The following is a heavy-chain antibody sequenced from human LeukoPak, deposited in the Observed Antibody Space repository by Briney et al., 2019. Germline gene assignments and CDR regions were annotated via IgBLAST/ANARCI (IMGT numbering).Heavy chain of an antibody. CDR3: AKPSYGAPLDAFDI. D-gene: IGHD4-17*01. J-gene: IGHJ3*02. CDR1: GFTFSSYA. Sequence: GALRLSCAASGFTFSSYAMNWGRQAPGKGLEWVSTISDRSDKTYYADSVRGRFTISRDNSKNTLFLQMNSLRAEDTAVYYCAKPSYGAPLDAFDIWGQGTMVTVSS. CDR2: ISDRSDKT. V-gene: IGHV3-23*01.